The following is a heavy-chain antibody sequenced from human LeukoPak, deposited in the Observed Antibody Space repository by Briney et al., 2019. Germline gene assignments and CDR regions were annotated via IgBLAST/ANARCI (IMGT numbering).Heavy chain of an antibody. J-gene: IGHJ4*02. V-gene: IGHV3-23*01. D-gene: IGHD3-3*01. Sequence: RPGGSLRLSCAASGFTFSNYAMSWVRQAPGKGLEWVSGISGSGDYTYYADSLKGRFTISRDNSKNTLYLQMNSLRAEDTALYYCAKSPLEWLLPHYWGQGTLVTVSS. CDR1: GFTFSNYA. CDR2: ISGSGDYT. CDR3: AKSPLEWLLPHY.